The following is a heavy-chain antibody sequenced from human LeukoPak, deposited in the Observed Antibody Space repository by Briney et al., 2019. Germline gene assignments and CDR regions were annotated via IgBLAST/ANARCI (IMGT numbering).Heavy chain of an antibody. J-gene: IGHJ3*02. Sequence: SETLSLTCTVSGGSISSYYRSWIRQPPGKGLEWIGYIYYSGSTNYNPSLKSRVTISVDTSKNQFSLKLSSVTAADTAVYYCARVEMATMNAFDIWGQGTMVTVSS. CDR2: IYYSGST. D-gene: IGHD5-24*01. CDR3: ARVEMATMNAFDI. CDR1: GGSISSYY. V-gene: IGHV4-59*01.